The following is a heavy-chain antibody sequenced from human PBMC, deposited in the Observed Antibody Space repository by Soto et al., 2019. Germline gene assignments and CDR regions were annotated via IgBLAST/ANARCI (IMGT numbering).Heavy chain of an antibody. CDR1: GFMFRGYA. Sequence: GGSLRLSCSASGFMFRGYAMHWVRQAPGKGLEYVSLISSDGGNTKYADSVRGRFTISRDNSKNTLNLQMSSLRAEDTAVHYCVRAVDYLRFDYWGQGTLVTVSS. CDR2: ISSDGGNT. D-gene: IGHD5-12*01. CDR3: VRAVDYLRFDY. V-gene: IGHV3-64D*08. J-gene: IGHJ4*02.